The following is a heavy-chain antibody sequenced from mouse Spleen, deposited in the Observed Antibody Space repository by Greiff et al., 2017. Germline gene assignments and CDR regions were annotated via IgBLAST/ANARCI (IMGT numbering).Heavy chain of an antibody. D-gene: IGHD2-10*02. Sequence: EVQLQQSGPELVKPGASVKISCTASGFSFTGYYMNWVKQSPEKSLEWIGEINPSTGGTNYNQKFKAKATLTVDKSSSTAYMQLKSLTSEDSAVYYCASSEYWPFDVWGAGTTVTVSS. CDR3: ASSEYWPFDV. CDR2: INPSTGGT. V-gene: IGHV1-42*01. CDR1: GFSFTGYY. J-gene: IGHJ1*01.